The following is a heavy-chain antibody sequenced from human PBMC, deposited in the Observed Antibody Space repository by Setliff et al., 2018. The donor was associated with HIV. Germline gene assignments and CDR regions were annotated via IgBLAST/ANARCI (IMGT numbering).Heavy chain of an antibody. Sequence: SETLSLTCSVSGGSISSRTYYWGWIRQPPGKGLEWIGSIYHSGSTYYNPSLKSRVTISVDTSKNQFSLKLSSVTAADTALYYCARASVGATGLYAFDIWGQGTVVTVSS. V-gene: IGHV4-39*07. CDR2: IYHSGST. D-gene: IGHD1-26*01. CDR1: GGSISSRTYY. J-gene: IGHJ3*02. CDR3: ARASVGATGLYAFDI.